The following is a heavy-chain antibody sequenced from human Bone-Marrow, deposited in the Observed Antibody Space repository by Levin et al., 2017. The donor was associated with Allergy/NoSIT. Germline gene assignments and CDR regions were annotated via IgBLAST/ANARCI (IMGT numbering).Heavy chain of an antibody. CDR3: ARDLGSVSGSLHFDN. D-gene: IGHD6-19*01. V-gene: IGHV1-18*01. CDR2: ISAYNGKT. J-gene: IGHJ4*02. Sequence: PGGSLRLSCTASGSTFDRYGYSWVRQAPGQGLEWMGWISAYNGKTKYLQKFQGRVTLTTDTSTSTVYMDLRSLRSDDTALYYCARDLGSVSGSLHFDNWGQGTLVTVSS. CDR1: GSTFDRYG.